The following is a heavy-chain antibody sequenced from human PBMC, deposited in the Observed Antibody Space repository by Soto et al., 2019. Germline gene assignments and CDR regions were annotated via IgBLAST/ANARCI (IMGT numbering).Heavy chain of an antibody. CDR3: ARSMGAISYYSCAMDV. Sequence: GESLKSSCKGSGYSFTSYWISWVRQMPVKGLEWMGRIDPSDSYTNYSPSFQGHVTISADKPISTAYLQWSSLKASDTAMYYCARSMGAISYYSCAMDVWGQGTTVTVSS. J-gene: IGHJ6*02. CDR2: IDPSDSYT. V-gene: IGHV5-10-1*01. CDR1: GYSFTSYW. D-gene: IGHD1-26*01.